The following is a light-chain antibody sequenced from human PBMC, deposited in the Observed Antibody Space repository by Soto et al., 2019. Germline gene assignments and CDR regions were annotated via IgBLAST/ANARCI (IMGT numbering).Light chain of an antibody. CDR1: STDVGAYNY. CDR2: EVI. CDR3: SSYTSSSTLVV. V-gene: IGLV2-8*01. J-gene: IGLJ2*01. Sequence: QSALTQPPSASGSPGQSVTISCTGTSTDVGAYNYVSWYQQHPGKAPKLMIYEVIKRPSGVPDRFSGSKSGNTASLTVSGLQAEDEADYYCSSYTSSSTLVVFGGGTKLTVL.